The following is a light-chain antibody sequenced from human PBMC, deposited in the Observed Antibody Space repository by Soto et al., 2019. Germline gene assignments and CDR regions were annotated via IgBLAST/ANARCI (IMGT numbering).Light chain of an antibody. CDR1: QSISSRF. Sequence: EIVLTQSPGTLSLSPGERATLSCRASQSISSRFLAWYQQNVGQAPRLLIYDASTRATGIPDRFSGSGSGTEFTLSISSLQSEDFAVYYCKQYKEWPPFTFGQGTRLEIK. CDR3: KQYKEWPPFT. CDR2: DAS. J-gene: IGKJ5*01. V-gene: IGKV3D-15*01.